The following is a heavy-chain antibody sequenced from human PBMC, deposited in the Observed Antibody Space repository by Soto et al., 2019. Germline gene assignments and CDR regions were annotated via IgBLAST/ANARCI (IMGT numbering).Heavy chain of an antibody. D-gene: IGHD2-2*01. CDR3: AKTIVAPAATIQALFDY. CDR1: GFTFSSYA. J-gene: IGHJ4*02. CDR2: ISGSGGST. V-gene: IGHV3-23*01. Sequence: GGSLRLSCAASGFTFSSYAMSWVRQAPGKGLEWVSAISGSGGSTYYADSVKGRFTISRDNSKNTLYLQMNSLRAEDTAVYYCAKTIVAPAATIQALFDYWGQGTLVTVSS.